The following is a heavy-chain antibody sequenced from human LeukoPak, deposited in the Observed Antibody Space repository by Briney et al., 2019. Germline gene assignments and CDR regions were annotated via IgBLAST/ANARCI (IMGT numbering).Heavy chain of an antibody. CDR1: GYTFTSYD. CDR3: ARSRSIAAAGTLLGY. J-gene: IGHJ4*02. D-gene: IGHD6-13*01. CDR2: MNPNSGNT. Sequence: GASVRVSCKASGYTFTSYDINWVRQATGQGLEWMGWMNPNSGNTGYAQKFQGRVTITRNTSISTAYMELSSLRSEDTAVYYCARSRSIAAAGTLLGYWGQGTLVTVSS. V-gene: IGHV1-8*03.